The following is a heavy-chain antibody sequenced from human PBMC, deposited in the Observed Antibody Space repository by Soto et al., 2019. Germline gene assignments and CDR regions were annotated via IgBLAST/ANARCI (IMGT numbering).Heavy chain of an antibody. CDR2: ILYDGSYK. CDR1: GFTFSTYA. CDR3: ARDVNRGWNYPAY. J-gene: IGHJ4*02. V-gene: IGHV3-30-3*01. D-gene: IGHD1-7*01. Sequence: QVQLVESGGGVVQPGRSLRLSCEVSGFTFSTYAMHWVRQAPGKGLAWVAVILYDGSYKYYADSVKGRFTISRDNSKNTLYLQMNSPSTEDTAVYFCARDVNRGWNYPAYWGQGTLVTVSS.